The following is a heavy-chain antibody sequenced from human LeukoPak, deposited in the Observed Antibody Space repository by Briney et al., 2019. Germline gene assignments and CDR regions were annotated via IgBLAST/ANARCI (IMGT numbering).Heavy chain of an antibody. CDR3: ANARVGATTSGY. J-gene: IGHJ4*02. CDR1: GFTFSSYG. Sequence: GGSLRLSCAASGFTFSSYGMHWVRQAPGKGLEWVAFIRYDGSNKYYADSVKGRFTISRDNSKNTLYLQMNSLRAEDTAVYYCANARVGATTSGYWGQGTLVTVSS. V-gene: IGHV3-30*02. CDR2: IRYDGSNK. D-gene: IGHD1-26*01.